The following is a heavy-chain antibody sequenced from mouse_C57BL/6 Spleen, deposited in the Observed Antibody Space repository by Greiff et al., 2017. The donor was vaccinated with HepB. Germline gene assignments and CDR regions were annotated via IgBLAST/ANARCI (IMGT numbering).Heavy chain of an antibody. Sequence: VQLQQSGAELVKPGASVKLSCTASGFNIKDYYMHWVKQRTEQGLEWIGRIDPEDGETKYAPKFQGKATITADTSSNTAYLQLSSLTSEDTAVYYGAGVRGSSLSYKDYWGQGTTLTVSS. CDR1: GFNIKDYY. CDR3: AGVRGSSLSYKDY. D-gene: IGHD1-1*01. CDR2: IDPEDGET. J-gene: IGHJ2*01. V-gene: IGHV14-2*01.